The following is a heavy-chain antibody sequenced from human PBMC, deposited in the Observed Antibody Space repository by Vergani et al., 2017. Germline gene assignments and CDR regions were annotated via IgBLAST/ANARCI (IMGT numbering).Heavy chain of an antibody. V-gene: IGHV4-34*01. CDR2: INHSGST. Sequence: QVPLQQWGAGLLKPSETLSLTCAVYGGSFSGYYWSWIRQPPGKGLEWSGEINHSGSTNYNPSLKSRVTISVDTSKNQFSLKLSSVTAADTAVYYCARVQELYDFWSGYRVRYYYYMDVWGKGTMVTVSS. CDR1: GGSFSGYY. D-gene: IGHD3-3*01. CDR3: ARVQELYDFWSGYRVRYYYYMDV. J-gene: IGHJ6*03.